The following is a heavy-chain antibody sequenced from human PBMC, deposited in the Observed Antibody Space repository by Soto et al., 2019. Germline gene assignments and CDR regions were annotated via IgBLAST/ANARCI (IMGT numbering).Heavy chain of an antibody. CDR1: GFTFSSYW. CDR3: ATSITGYSYADS. J-gene: IGHJ4*02. CDR2: INSDGSST. D-gene: IGHD5-18*01. V-gene: IGHV3-74*01. Sequence: PGGSLRLSCAASGFTFSSYWMHWVRQAPGKGLVWVSRINSDGSSTVYVDSVKGRFTISRDNAKNTLYLQMNSLRAEDTAVYYCATSITGYSYADSWGQGPLVTVSS.